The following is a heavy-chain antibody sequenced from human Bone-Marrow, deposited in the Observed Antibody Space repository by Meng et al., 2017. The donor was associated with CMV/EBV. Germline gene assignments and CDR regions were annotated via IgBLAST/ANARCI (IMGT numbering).Heavy chain of an antibody. V-gene: IGHV3-7*01. J-gene: IGHJ3*02. CDR2: IKQDGSEK. Sequence: GESLKISCAASGFTFSSYWMSWVRQAPGKGLEWVANIKQDGSEKYYVDSVKGRFTISRDNAQNSLYLQMDSLRADDTAAYYCARDSGDRSVVTPEDSAFDIWGQGAMVTVSS. CDR3: ARDSGDRSVVTPEDSAFDI. D-gene: IGHD4-23*01. CDR1: GFTFSSYW.